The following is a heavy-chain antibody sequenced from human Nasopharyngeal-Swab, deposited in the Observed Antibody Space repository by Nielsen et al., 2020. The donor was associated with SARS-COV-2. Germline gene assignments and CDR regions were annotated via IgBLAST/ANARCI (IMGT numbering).Heavy chain of an antibody. CDR3: ASGGAASGTPYFDY. V-gene: IGHV6-1*01. CDR2: TYYRSKWYS. D-gene: IGHD6-13*01. CDR1: GDSVSSNSGA. Sequence: SQTLSLTCAISGDSVSSNSGAWNWIRRSPSRGLEWLGRTYYRSKWYSEYAVSVKSRISINSDTSKNQFSLQLNSVTPEDTAVYYCASGGAASGTPYFDYWGQGTLVTVSS. J-gene: IGHJ4*02.